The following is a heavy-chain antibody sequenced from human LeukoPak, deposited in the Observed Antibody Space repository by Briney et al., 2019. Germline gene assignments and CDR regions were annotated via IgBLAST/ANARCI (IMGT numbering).Heavy chain of an antibody. D-gene: IGHD3-9*01. CDR3: AGRSFDWYYFDS. CDR2: IYPGDSDT. V-gene: IGHV5-51*01. J-gene: IGHJ4*02. Sequence: GESLKISCKDSGYSFTIYWIAWVRQMPGKGLEWMGIIYPGDSDTTYSPSFQGQVTFSVDKSISTAYLQWSSLKASDTAMYYCAGRSFDWYYFDSWGQGTLVTVSS. CDR1: GYSFTIYW.